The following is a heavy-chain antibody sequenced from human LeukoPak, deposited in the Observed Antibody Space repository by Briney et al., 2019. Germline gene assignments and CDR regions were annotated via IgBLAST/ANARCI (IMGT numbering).Heavy chain of an antibody. V-gene: IGHV3-33*06. Sequence: PGRSLRLSCAASGFTFSSYGMHWVRQAPGKGLEWVAVIWDDGSNKYYADSVKGRFTISRDNSKNTLYLQMNSLRAEDTAVYYCAKDILAYCGGDCSGPFDYWGQGTLVTVSS. CDR2: IWDDGSNK. CDR1: GFTFSSYG. D-gene: IGHD2-21*02. J-gene: IGHJ4*02. CDR3: AKDILAYCGGDCSGPFDY.